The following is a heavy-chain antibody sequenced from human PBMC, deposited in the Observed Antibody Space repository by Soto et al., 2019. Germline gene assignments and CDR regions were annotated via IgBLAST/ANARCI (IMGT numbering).Heavy chain of an antibody. CDR2: IYYSGST. Sequence: ASETLSLTCTVSGGSISSGGYYWSWIRQHPGKGLEWIGYIYYSGSTYYNPSLKSRVTISVDTSKNQFSLKLSSVTAADTAVYYCARGSSWRNDAFDIWGQGTMVTVS. J-gene: IGHJ3*02. CDR1: GGSISSGGYY. CDR3: ARGSSWRNDAFDI. D-gene: IGHD6-13*01. V-gene: IGHV4-31*03.